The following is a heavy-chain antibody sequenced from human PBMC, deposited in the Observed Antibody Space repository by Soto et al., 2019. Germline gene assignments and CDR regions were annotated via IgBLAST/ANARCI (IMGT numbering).Heavy chain of an antibody. CDR2: IYYSGST. V-gene: IGHV4-59*01. Sequence: SETLSLTCTVSGGSISSYYWSWIRQPPGKGLEWIGYIYYSGSTNYNPSLKSRVTISVDTSKNQFSLKLSSVTAADTAVYYCARGASDMWTGYYKPGDNWFDPWGQGTLVTVSS. D-gene: IGHD3-9*01. CDR1: GGSISSYY. J-gene: IGHJ5*02. CDR3: ARGASDMWTGYYKPGDNWFDP.